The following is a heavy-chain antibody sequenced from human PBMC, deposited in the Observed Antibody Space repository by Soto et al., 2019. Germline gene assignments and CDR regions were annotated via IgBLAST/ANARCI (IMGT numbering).Heavy chain of an antibody. CDR1: GGIFSTYA. V-gene: IGHV1-69*01. CDR2: IIPIFGTP. Sequence: QVQLVQSGAEVKKPGSSVKVSCKASGGIFSTYAISWLRQAPGPGLEWMGGIIPIFGTPNYAQKFQGRVTITADESTSTAYMELSRVRSEDTAVYYCARDRDDYGSGNYYNRIDFWGQGTLVSVSS. CDR3: ARDRDDYGSGNYYNRIDF. D-gene: IGHD3-10*01. J-gene: IGHJ4*02.